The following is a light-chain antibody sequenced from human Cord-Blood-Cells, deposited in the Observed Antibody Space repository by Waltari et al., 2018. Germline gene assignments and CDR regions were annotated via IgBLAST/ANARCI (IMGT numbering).Light chain of an antibody. CDR1: EGISNY. V-gene: IGKV1-27*01. CDR3: QKYNSAPWT. CDR2: AAS. J-gene: IGKJ1*01. Sequence: EIQITQSPSSLSASVGDRVTINCRASEGISNYLARYQQKPGKVPKLLIYAASTLQSGVPSRFSGSGSGTDFTLTISSLQPEDVATYYCQKYNSAPWTFGQGTKVEIK.